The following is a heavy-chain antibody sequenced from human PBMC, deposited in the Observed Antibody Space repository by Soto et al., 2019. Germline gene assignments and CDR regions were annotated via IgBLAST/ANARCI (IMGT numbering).Heavy chain of an antibody. V-gene: IGHV3-49*03. Sequence: GGSLRLSCTASGFTFGDYAMSWFRQAPGKGLEWVGFIRSKAYGGTTEYAASVKGRFTISRDDSKSIAYLQMNSLKTEDTAVYYCTREKFTFGGVIAHWGQGTLVTVSS. J-gene: IGHJ4*02. CDR3: TREKFTFGGVIAH. D-gene: IGHD3-16*02. CDR1: GFTFGDYA. CDR2: IRSKAYGGTT.